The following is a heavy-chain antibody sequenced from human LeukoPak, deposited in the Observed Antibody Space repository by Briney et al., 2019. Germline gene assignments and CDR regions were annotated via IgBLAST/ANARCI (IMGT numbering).Heavy chain of an antibody. V-gene: IGHV3-21*04. CDR2: ISSSSSYI. CDR1: GFTFSSYA. Sequence: PGGSLRLSCAASGFTFSSYAMSWVRQAPGKGLEWVSSISSSSSYIYYADSLKGRFTISRHNAKNSVYLQMNSLRAEDTAVYYCAELGITMIGGVWGKGTTVTISS. CDR3: AELGITMIGGV. D-gene: IGHD3-10*02. J-gene: IGHJ6*04.